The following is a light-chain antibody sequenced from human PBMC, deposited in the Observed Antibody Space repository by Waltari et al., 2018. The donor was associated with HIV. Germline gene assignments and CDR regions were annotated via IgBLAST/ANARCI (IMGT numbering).Light chain of an antibody. Sequence: QSALTQPPSASGSPGHSVTISCTGTSSDVGAYNYVSWYQQHPGKAPKLIIYEVTKRPAGVPARFSASKSGNTASLAVSGLQTDDEAEYYCSSYAGSNTLIFGGGTKLIVL. V-gene: IGLV2-8*01. CDR2: EVT. CDR3: SSYAGSNTLI. J-gene: IGLJ2*01. CDR1: SSDVGAYNY.